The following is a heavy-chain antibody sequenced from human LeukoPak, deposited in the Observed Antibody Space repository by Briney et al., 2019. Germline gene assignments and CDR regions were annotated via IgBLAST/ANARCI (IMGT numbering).Heavy chain of an antibody. J-gene: IGHJ4*02. CDR1: GGSISSSSYY. Sequence: MASETLSLTCTVSGGSISSSSYYWGWIRQPPGKGLEWIGYIYYSGSTYYNPSLKSRVTISVDTSKNQFSLKLSSVTAADTAVYYCARSTRRYYDSSGYRHWGQGTLVTVSS. V-gene: IGHV4-30-4*08. CDR2: IYYSGST. CDR3: ARSTRRYYDSSGYRH. D-gene: IGHD3-22*01.